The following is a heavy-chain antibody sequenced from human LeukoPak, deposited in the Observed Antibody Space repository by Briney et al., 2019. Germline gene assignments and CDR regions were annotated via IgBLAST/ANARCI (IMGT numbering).Heavy chain of an antibody. J-gene: IGHJ3*02. Sequence: TGGSLRLSCAASGFTFDDYAMHWVRQAPGKGLEWDSGISWNSGRIGYEDSVKGRFTISRDNAKKSLYLQMNSLRAEDTALYYCAKAAGAGGYDSYFDIWGQGTMVTVSS. CDR1: GFTFDDYA. CDR3: AKAAGAGGYDSYFDI. D-gene: IGHD3-22*01. CDR2: ISWNSGRI. V-gene: IGHV3-9*01.